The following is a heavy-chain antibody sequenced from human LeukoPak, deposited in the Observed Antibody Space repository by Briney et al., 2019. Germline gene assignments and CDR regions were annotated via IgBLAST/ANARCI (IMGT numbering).Heavy chain of an antibody. CDR3: ARHRILDYFDSNGSFGVDS. V-gene: IGHV4-59*08. Sequence: ASETLSLTCTASGDSISSYYWTWIRQPPGKGLEWIGSIYYSGNTKYSPSLKSRVTISVDRSKKQFFLNLRSVAAADTAVYYCARHRILDYFDSNGSFGVDSWGQGTLVTVSS. D-gene: IGHD3-22*01. J-gene: IGHJ5*01. CDR1: GDSISSYY. CDR2: IYYSGNT.